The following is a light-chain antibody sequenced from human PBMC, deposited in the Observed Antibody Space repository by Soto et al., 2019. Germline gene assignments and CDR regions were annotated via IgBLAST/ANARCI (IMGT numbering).Light chain of an antibody. CDR2: GAS. CDR3: QQYGSSPWT. V-gene: IGKV3-20*01. CDR1: QTIRSNY. J-gene: IGKJ1*01. Sequence: TVLTQSPGTLSLSPGERATVSCRASQTIRSNYLAWYRQTPGQAPRLLIYGASNRATGIADRFSGSGSGTDFTLIISRLETEDFALYYCQQYGSSPWTFGQGTKVEIK.